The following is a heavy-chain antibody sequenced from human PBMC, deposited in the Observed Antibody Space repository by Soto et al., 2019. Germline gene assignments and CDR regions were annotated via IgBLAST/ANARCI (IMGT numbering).Heavy chain of an antibody. CDR1: GFTFNSSE. D-gene: IGHD2-15*01. CDR3: ARTDCSSTPRFTAYCYYGMDL. V-gene: IGHV3-48*03. J-gene: IGHJ6*02. Sequence: GGSLRLSCVASGFTFNSSEMNWVRQAPGKGLEWVSYINSGGGTKYYADSVKGRFTISRDNAKNSLYLQMNSLRAEDTGIYYCARTDCSSTPRFTAYCYYGMDLWGQGTSVTVSS. CDR2: INSGGGTK.